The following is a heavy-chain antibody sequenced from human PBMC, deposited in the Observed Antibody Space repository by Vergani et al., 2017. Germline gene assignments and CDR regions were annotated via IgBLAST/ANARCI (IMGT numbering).Heavy chain of an antibody. CDR1: GYSISSGYY. J-gene: IGHJ6*02. V-gene: IGHV4-38-2*01. D-gene: IGHD3-10*01. CDR2: IYHGGVT. Sequence: QVHLQESGPGLVKPSETLSLTCVVSGYSISSGYYWGWIRQPPGKGLGWIASIYHGGVTYFNPSLKSRLTILVDTSKNQFSLYLTSVTAADTAMYYCVRHGDRGRADYYYFGMDVWGQGTTVTVSS. CDR3: VRHGDRGRADYYYFGMDV.